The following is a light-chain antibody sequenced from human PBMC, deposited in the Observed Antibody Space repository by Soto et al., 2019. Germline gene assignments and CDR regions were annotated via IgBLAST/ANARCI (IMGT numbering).Light chain of an antibody. CDR3: QQYNNWPYT. Sequence: ERVMTQSPATLSVSPGERATLSCRASETVSITLAWFQQKPGQAPRLLIYGASTRATGVPARFSGSGSVTEFTLTISSLQSEDFAVYYCQQYNNWPYTFGQGTKLDIK. V-gene: IGKV3-15*01. CDR2: GAS. CDR1: ETVSIT. J-gene: IGKJ2*01.